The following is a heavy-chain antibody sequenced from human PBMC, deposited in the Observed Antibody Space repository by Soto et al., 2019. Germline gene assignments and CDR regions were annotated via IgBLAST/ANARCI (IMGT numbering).Heavy chain of an antibody. Sequence: SLRLSCAASGFTFSSYGMHWVRQAPGKGLEWVAVISYDGTNNYYTESVKGRFTISRDNSKNTLFLQMNSLRAEDTAVYFCAKGDCSGGSCYFSAFDIWGQGTMVTVS. CDR3: AKGDCSGGSCYFSAFDI. D-gene: IGHD2-15*01. J-gene: IGHJ3*02. CDR2: ISYDGTNN. CDR1: GFTFSSYG. V-gene: IGHV3-30*18.